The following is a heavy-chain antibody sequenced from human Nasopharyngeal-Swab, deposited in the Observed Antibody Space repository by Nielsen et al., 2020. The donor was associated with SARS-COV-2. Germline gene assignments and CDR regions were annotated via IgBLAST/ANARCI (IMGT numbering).Heavy chain of an antibody. Sequence: ASVKVSCKASGYTFTSYGISWVRQAPGQGLEWMGWISAYNGNTNYAQKLQGRVTMTTDTSTSTAYMELRSLRSDDTAVYYCARLVLTGFLEGDAFDIWGQGTMATVSS. J-gene: IGHJ3*02. V-gene: IGHV1-18*01. CDR2: ISAYNGNT. CDR1: GYTFTSYG. D-gene: IGHD3-3*01. CDR3: ARLVLTGFLEGDAFDI.